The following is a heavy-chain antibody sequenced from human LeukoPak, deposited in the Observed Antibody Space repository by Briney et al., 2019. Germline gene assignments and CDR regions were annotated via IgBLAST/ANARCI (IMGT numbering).Heavy chain of an antibody. J-gene: IGHJ4*02. V-gene: IGHV3-53*01. CDR3: ARGRGGD. D-gene: IGHD2-15*01. CDR2: ISSEGFT. CDR1: GVTVNSSF. Sequence: GGSLRLSCEASGVTVNSSFMGWVRQAPGKGLEWVSLISSEGFTYYADSVKGRFTISRDNSKNTLYLQMNSLRAEDTAFYYCARGRGGDWGQGALVTVSS.